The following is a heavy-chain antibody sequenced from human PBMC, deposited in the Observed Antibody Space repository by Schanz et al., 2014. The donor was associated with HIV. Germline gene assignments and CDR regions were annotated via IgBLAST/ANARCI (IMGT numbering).Heavy chain of an antibody. CDR1: GFTFSNYF. J-gene: IGHJ4*02. Sequence: EVQLVESGGDLVQSGGSLRLSCVASGFTFSNYFMTWVRQAPGKGLEWVAHIKSDGSAQDYVDSVKGRFTISRDNARNSVFLQMTSLRADDTAVYYCAREDWSLTDWGQGTLVTVSS. V-gene: IGHV3-7*01. CDR3: AREDWSLTD. D-gene: IGHD3-3*01. CDR2: IKSDGSAQ.